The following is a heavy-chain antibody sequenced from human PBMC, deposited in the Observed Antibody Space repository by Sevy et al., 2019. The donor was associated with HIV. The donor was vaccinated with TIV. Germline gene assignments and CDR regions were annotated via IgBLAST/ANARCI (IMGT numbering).Heavy chain of an antibody. CDR3: AVDVVVNDVAFDY. V-gene: IGHV3-7*01. J-gene: IGHJ4*02. CDR2: IKQDGSEK. CDR1: GFTFSNYW. D-gene: IGHD2-15*01. Sequence: GGSLRLSCAASGFTFSNYWMTWVRQAPGKGLEWVANIKQDGSEKFYVYSVKGRFTISRDNAKKSLYLQMNSLRAEDTALYYCAVDVVVNDVAFDYWGQGTLVTVSS.